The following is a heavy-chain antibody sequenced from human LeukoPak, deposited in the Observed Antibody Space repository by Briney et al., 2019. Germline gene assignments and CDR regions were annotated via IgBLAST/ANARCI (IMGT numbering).Heavy chain of an antibody. CDR2: INHSGST. CDR1: GGPFSGYY. J-gene: IGHJ4*02. V-gene: IGHV4-34*01. Sequence: SETLSLTCAVYGGPFSGYYWSWIRQPPGKGLEWIGEINHSGSTNYNPSLKSRVTISVDTSKNQFSLKLISVTAADTAVNYCARKPSIRGGFHWGQGTLVTVSS. D-gene: IGHD2-2*01. CDR3: ARKPSIRGGFH.